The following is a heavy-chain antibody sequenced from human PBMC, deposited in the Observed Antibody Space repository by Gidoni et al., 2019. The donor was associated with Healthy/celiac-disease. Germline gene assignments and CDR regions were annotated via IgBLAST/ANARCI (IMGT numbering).Heavy chain of an antibody. CDR1: GYTFTGYY. CDR2: INPNSGGT. V-gene: IGHV1-2*06. D-gene: IGHD1-7*01. J-gene: IGHJ5*02. CDR3: ARGRITGTTGDWFDP. Sequence: QVQLVQSGAEVKKPGASVKVSCKASGYTFTGYYMHWVRPAPGQGLEWMGRINPNSGGTNYAQKFQGRVTMTRDTSISTAYMELSRLRSDDTAVYYCARGRITGTTGDWFDPWGQGTLVTVSS.